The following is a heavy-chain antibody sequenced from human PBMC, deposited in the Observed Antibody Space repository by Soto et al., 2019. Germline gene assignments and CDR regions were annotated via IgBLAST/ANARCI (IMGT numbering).Heavy chain of an antibody. CDR2: MNPNSGNT. CDR1: GYTFTSYD. CDR3: ARGGRVYYGSGSSPYYYYGMDV. J-gene: IGHJ6*02. D-gene: IGHD3-10*01. V-gene: IGHV1-8*01. Sequence: ASVKVSCKASGYTFTSYDINWVRQATGQGLEWMGWMNPNSGNTGYAQKFQGRVTMTRNTSISTAYMELSSLRSEDTAVYYCARGGRVYYGSGSSPYYYYGMDVWGQGTTVTVSS.